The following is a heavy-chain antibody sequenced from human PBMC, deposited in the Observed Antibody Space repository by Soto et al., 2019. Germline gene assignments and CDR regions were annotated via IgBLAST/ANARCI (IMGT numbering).Heavy chain of an antibody. CDR3: AKRPRALLTFDY. CDR2: ISDSGGTS. D-gene: IGHD1-26*01. V-gene: IGHV3-23*04. Sequence: EVQLVDSGGGLVQPGGSLRLSCAASGFIFSNYVMSWVRQAPGKGLEWVSSISDSGGTSYYADSVKGRFTISRDNSKNTPEPQMNRLRAEDTALYYCAKRPRALLTFDYWGQGTLVTVSS. CDR1: GFIFSNYV. J-gene: IGHJ4*02.